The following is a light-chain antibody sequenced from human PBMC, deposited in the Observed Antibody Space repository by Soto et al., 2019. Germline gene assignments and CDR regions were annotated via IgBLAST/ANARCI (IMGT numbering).Light chain of an antibody. CDR1: SSDVGGYNY. V-gene: IGLV2-14*01. Sequence: QSALTQPASVSGSPGQSIAISCTGTSSDVGGYNYVSWHQQHPGKAPKVLISVVSNRPSGVSNRFSGSKSGNTASLTISGLQAEDEADYFCVSYTDTDTLVFGTGTKLTVL. CDR2: VVS. J-gene: IGLJ1*01. CDR3: VSYTDTDTLV.